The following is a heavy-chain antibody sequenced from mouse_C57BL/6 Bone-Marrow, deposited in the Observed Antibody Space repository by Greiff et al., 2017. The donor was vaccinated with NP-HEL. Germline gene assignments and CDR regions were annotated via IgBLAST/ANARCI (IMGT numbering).Heavy chain of an antibody. V-gene: IGHV5-17*01. CDR3: ARNDGYYRYAMDY. J-gene: IGHJ4*01. CDR2: ISSGSSTI. Sequence: EVKVVESGGGLVKPGGSLKLSCAASGFTFSDYGMHWVRQAPGKGLEWVAYISSGSSTIYYADTVKGRFTISSDNAQNTLFLKMTSLRSEDTAMYYCARNDGYYRYAMDYWGQGTSVTVSS. D-gene: IGHD2-3*01. CDR1: GFTFSDYG.